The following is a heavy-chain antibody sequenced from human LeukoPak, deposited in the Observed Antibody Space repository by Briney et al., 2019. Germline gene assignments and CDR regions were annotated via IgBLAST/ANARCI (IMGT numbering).Heavy chain of an antibody. V-gene: IGHV3-7*01. CDR3: ARDPSSCWYRADFDY. D-gene: IGHD6-19*01. Sequence: GGSLRLSCAASGFTFSSYWMGWVRQAPGKGLEWVANIKQDGSEKYYVDSVKGRFTISRDNAKNSLYLQMNRLRAEDTAVYYCARDPSSCWYRADFDYWGQGTLVTVSS. CDR2: IKQDGSEK. CDR1: GFTFSSYW. J-gene: IGHJ4*02.